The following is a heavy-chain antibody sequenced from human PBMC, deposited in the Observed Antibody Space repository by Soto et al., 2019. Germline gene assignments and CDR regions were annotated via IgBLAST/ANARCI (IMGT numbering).Heavy chain of an antibody. Sequence: EVQLVESGGGLVQPGGSLRLSCAASGFTFSSYSMNWVRQAPGKGLEWVSYISSSSSTIYYADSVKGRFTISRDNAKNSLYPQMNSLRDEDTAVYYCAGSCSGGSCYYYYGMDVWGQGTTVTVSS. J-gene: IGHJ6*02. CDR1: GFTFSSYS. D-gene: IGHD2-15*01. CDR3: AGSCSGGSCYYYYGMDV. CDR2: ISSSSSTI. V-gene: IGHV3-48*02.